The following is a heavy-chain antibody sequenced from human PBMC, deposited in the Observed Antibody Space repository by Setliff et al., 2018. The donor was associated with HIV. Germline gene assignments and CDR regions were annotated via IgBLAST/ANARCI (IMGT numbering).Heavy chain of an antibody. CDR3: ATFFVSTATTQDY. CDR2: MKEGGRT. D-gene: IGHD4-17*01. CDR1: GDSLNSDAFS. V-gene: IGHV4-30-2*01. Sequence: PSETLSLTCAMSGDSLNSDAFSWSWIRLPPGEGLEWIGYMKEGGRTYYNPSLRSRVTITSDKSKNQFSLKLNSLTAADTGVYYCATFFVSTATTQDYWGQGTLVTVSS. J-gene: IGHJ4*02.